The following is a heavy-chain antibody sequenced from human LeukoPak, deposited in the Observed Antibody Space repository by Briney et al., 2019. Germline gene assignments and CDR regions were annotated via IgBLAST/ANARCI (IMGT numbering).Heavy chain of an antibody. CDR2: IYHSGST. V-gene: IGHV4-39*07. CDR1: GGSISTSNYY. D-gene: IGHD6-6*01. Sequence: SETLSLTCTVSGGSISTSNYYWGWVRQPPGKGLEWIGEIYHSGSTNYNPSLKSRVTISVDKSKNQFSLKLSSVTAADTAVYYCARLIAARGAFDIWGQGTMVTVSS. CDR3: ARLIAARGAFDI. J-gene: IGHJ3*02.